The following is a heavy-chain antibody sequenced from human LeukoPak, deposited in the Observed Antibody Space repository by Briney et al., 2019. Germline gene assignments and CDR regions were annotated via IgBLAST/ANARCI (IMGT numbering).Heavy chain of an antibody. CDR3: ARANSITGYSYGYGYYYYMDV. D-gene: IGHD5-18*01. V-gene: IGHV4-39*07. CDR2: IYYSGST. J-gene: IGHJ6*03. Sequence: PSETLSLTCTVSGGSISSSSYYWGWIRQPPGKGLEWIGSIYYSGSTYYNPSLKSRVTISVDTSKNQFSLKVSSVTAADTAVYHCARANSITGYSYGYGYYYYMDVWGKGTTVTVSS. CDR1: GGSISSSSYY.